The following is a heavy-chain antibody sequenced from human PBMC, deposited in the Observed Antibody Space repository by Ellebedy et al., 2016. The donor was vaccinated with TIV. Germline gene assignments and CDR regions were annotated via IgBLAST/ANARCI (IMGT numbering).Heavy chain of an antibody. J-gene: IGHJ6*02. CDR1: GFTVSSNY. CDR3: AREGALSYYYYGMDV. Sequence: GESLKISXAASGFTVSSNYMSWVRQAPGKGLEWVSVIYSGGSTYYADSVKGRFTISRDNSKNTLYLQMNSLRAEDTAVYYCAREGALSYYYYGMDVWGQGTTVTVSS. V-gene: IGHV3-53*05. CDR2: IYSGGST.